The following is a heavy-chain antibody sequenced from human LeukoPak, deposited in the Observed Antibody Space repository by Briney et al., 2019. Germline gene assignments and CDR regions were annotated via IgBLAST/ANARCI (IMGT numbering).Heavy chain of an antibody. CDR3: ARGIGGYSYGYRNNWFDP. J-gene: IGHJ5*02. Sequence: SETLSLTCTVSGGSISSGGYYWSWIRQHPGKGLEWIGYIYYSGSTYYNPSLKSRVTISVDTSKNQFSLKLSSVTAADTAVYYCARGIGGYSYGYRNNWFDPWGQGTLVTVSS. CDR2: IYYSGST. CDR1: GGSISSGGYY. D-gene: IGHD5-18*01. V-gene: IGHV4-31*03.